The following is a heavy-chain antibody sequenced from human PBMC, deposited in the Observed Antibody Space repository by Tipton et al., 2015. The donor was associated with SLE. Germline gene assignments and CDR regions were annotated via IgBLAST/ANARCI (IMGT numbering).Heavy chain of an antibody. CDR1: GYTFISYG. V-gene: IGHV1-18*01. CDR2: ISAYNGNT. J-gene: IGHJ6*03. Sequence: QLVQSGAEVKKPGASVKVSCKASGYTFISYGIGWVRQAPGQGLEWMGWISAYNGNTNYAQKLQGRVTMTTDTSTTTAYMELRSLSSDDTAVYYCASWGPIVYYYYYMDVWGKGTTVTVPS. D-gene: IGHD3-16*01. CDR3: ASWGPIVYYYYYMDV.